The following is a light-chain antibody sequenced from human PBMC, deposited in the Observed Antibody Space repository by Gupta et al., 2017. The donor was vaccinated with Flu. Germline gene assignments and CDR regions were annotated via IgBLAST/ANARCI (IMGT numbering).Light chain of an antibody. CDR2: GDV. Sequence: GTGSSSSIGAGVKVHCYQQLPATPPSLLIYGDVVRPSGTPDRFSGSNSGTTATLAITGLQAEEEAAYFCQSFDDSLGGWRIFGGGTKLTVL. J-gene: IGLJ2*01. V-gene: IGLV1-40*01. CDR1: SSSIGAGVK. CDR3: QSFDDSLGGWRI.